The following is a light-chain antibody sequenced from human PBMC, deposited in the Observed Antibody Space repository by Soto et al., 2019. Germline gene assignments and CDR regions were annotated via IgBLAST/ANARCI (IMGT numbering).Light chain of an antibody. V-gene: IGKV1-6*01. CDR2: AAS. J-gene: IGKJ1*01. Sequence: AIQLTQSPSSLSASVGDRVTITCRESQAIRTALGWYQQRPGKVPKLLIYAASTLQSGVPSRFSGSGSGTDFTLTISSLQPEDFATYYCLLDFRYFWAVGQGTKVEIK. CDR1: QAIRTA. CDR3: LLDFRYFWA.